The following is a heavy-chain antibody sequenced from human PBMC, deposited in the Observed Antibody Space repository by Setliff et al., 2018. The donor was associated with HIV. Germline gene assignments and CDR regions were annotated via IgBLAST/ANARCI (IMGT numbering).Heavy chain of an antibody. CDR2: INHSGST. CDR3: ARVWVRGVLRFGYMDV. CDR1: GGSTSSSSNY. V-gene: IGHV4-39*07. Sequence: SETLSLTCTVSGGSTSSSSNYWGWIRQPPGKGLEWIGEINHSGSTNYNPSLKSRVTISVDTSKNQFSLKLSSVTAADTAVYYCARVWVRGVLRFGYMDVWGKGTTVTVSS. D-gene: IGHD3-10*01. J-gene: IGHJ6*03.